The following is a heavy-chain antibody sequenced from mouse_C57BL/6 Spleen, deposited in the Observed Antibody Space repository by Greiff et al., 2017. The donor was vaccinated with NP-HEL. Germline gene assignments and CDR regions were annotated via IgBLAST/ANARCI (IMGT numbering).Heavy chain of an antibody. J-gene: IGHJ4*01. CDR2: ISSGGDYI. CDR3: TRDRDYSNGAMDY. D-gene: IGHD2-5*01. Sequence: EVQVVESGEGLVKPGGSLKLSCAASGFTFSSYAMSWVRQTPEKRLEWVAYISSGGDYIYYADTVKGRFTISRDNARNTLYLQMSSLKSEDTAMYYCTRDRDYSNGAMDYWGQGTSVTVSS. CDR1: GFTFSSYA. V-gene: IGHV5-9-1*02.